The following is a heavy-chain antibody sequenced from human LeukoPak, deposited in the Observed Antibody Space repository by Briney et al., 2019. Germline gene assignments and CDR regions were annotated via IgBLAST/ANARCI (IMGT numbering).Heavy chain of an antibody. J-gene: IGHJ5*02. V-gene: IGHV3-30*02. CDR1: GFTFSSYG. Sequence: GGSLRLSCAASGFTFSSYGMHWVRQAPGKGLEWVAFIRYDGSNKYYADSVKGRFTISRDDAKNLLYLQMNSLRAEDTAVYYCARVYYSSSSGRAYDPWGQGTLVTVSS. CDR2: IRYDGSNK. CDR3: ARVYYSSSSGRAYDP. D-gene: IGHD6-6*01.